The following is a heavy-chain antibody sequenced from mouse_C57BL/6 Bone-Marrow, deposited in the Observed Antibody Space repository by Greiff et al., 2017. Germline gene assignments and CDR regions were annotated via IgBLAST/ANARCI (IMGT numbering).Heavy chain of an antibody. CDR1: GFSLSTFGMG. D-gene: IGHD1-1*01. CDR3: ARGTYYYDSSRFDY. J-gene: IGHJ2*01. CDR2: IWWDDDK. V-gene: IGHV8-8*01. Sequence: QVTLNECGPGILQPSQTLSLTCSFSGFSLSTFGMGVGWIRQPSGKGLEWLAHIWWDDDKYYKPALKSRLTISKDTSKNQVFLKIANVDTADTATYYCARGTYYYDSSRFDYWGKGTTLTVSS.